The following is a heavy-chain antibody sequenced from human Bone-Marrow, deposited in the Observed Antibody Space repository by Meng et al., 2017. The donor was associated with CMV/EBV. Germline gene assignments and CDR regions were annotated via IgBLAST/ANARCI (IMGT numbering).Heavy chain of an antibody. Sequence: GSLRLSCTVSGGSISSSSYYWGWIRQPPGKGLEWIGSIYYSGSTYYNPSLKSRVTISVDTSKNQFSLKLSSVTAADTAVYYCAREMDAAAFDYWGQGTRVTVSS. CDR3: AREMDAAAFDY. D-gene: IGHD6-25*01. CDR1: GGSISSSSYY. CDR2: IYYSGST. J-gene: IGHJ4*02. V-gene: IGHV4-39*07.